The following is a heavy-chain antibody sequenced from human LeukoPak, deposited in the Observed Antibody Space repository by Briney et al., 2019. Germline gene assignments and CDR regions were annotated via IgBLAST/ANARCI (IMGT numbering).Heavy chain of an antibody. CDR1: GFSLSTYA. Sequence: GGSLRLSCAASGFSLSTYAMSWVRQAPGGGLEWVSAISGSGDKTYHADSVKGRFTISKDKSENRLSLQMDSLRAEDTAVYFCAKDTTAWWYHRAYMNVWGKGTTVTVSS. V-gene: IGHV3-23*01. CDR3: AKDTTAWWYHRAYMNV. CDR2: ISGSGDKT. J-gene: IGHJ6*03. D-gene: IGHD2-15*01.